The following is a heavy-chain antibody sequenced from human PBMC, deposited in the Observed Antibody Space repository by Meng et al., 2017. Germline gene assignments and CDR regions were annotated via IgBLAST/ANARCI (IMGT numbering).Heavy chain of an antibody. CDR1: GDSVSSNSAA. J-gene: IGHJ4*02. Sequence: QLPLQQSGPGLVKPSQTLSLICAISGDSVSSNSAAWNWIRQSPSRGLEWLGRAYYRSKWYHDYAESVKSRISIDPDTSKNQFSLQLRSVTPEDSAVYYCARGSYSFDSWGQRTLVTVSS. CDR3: ARGSYSFDS. D-gene: IGHD1-26*01. CDR2: AYYRSKWYH. V-gene: IGHV6-1*01.